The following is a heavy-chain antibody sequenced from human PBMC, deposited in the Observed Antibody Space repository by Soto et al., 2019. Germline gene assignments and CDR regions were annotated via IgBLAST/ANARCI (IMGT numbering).Heavy chain of an antibody. D-gene: IGHD2-15*01. CDR2: IHYSGST. V-gene: IGHV4-30-4*01. CDR1: VGSIISGDYY. CDR3: ASRVVDAGYFDY. Sequence: SETLSLTCTFSVGSIISGDYYWSWIRQTPGKGLEWIGYIHYSGSTYYNPSLRSRVTISVDTSKNQFSLKLSSVTAADTAVFYCASRVVDAGYFDYWGQGALVTVS. J-gene: IGHJ4*02.